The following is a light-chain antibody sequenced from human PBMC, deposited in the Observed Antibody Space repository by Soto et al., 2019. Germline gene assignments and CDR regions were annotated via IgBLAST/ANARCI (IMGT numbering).Light chain of an antibody. CDR2: GAS. CDR1: QSVSSNY. CDR3: QRYGMPPLT. V-gene: IGKV3-20*01. Sequence: EIVLTQSPGTLSLSPGERAMLSCRASQSVSSNYLAWYQQKPGQAPRLLIYGASSRATGIPDRFSGSGSGTDFTLTISRLEPEDFAVYYCQRYGMPPLTFGQGTKVDIK. J-gene: IGKJ1*01.